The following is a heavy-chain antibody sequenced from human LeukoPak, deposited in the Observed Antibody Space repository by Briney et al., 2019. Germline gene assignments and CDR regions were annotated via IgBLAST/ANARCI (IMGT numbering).Heavy chain of an antibody. J-gene: IGHJ6*02. CDR3: AQEPFGRPYGMDV. CDR2: NSGSGNNT. Sequence: GGSLRLSCAASGFTFSSHAMSWVRQAPGKGLEWVSTNSGSGNNTYYADSVKGRFTISRDNSKNTLYLQMNNLRAEDTAVYYCAQEPFGRPYGMDVWGLGTTVIVSS. V-gene: IGHV3-23*01. D-gene: IGHD3-10*01. CDR1: GFTFSSHA.